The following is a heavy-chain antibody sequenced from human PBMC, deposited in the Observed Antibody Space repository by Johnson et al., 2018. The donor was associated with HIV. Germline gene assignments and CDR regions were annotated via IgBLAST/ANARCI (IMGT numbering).Heavy chain of an antibody. CDR3: AKDMAAQGAFDI. CDR1: GFTVSSNY. Sequence: VQLVESGGGLIQPGGSLRLSCAASGFTVSSNYMSWVRQAPGKGLEWVSVIYSGGSTYHADSVKGRFTICRDNSQNTLYLQMNSLRADDTAVYYCAKDMAAQGAFDIWGQGTMVTVSS. D-gene: IGHD3-10*01. J-gene: IGHJ3*02. V-gene: IGHV3-66*03. CDR2: IYSGGST.